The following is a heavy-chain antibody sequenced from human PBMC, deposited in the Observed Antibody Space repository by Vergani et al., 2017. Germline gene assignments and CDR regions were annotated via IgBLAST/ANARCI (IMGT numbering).Heavy chain of an antibody. Sequence: VQLLESGGGLVQPGRSLRLSCAASGFTFSSYGMHWVRQAPGKGLEWVAVIWYDGSNKYYADSVKGRFTISRDNSKNTLYLQMNSLRAEDTAVYYCASCENGYYDFWSGYYGGQFDYWGQGTLVTVSS. CDR2: IWYDGSNK. V-gene: IGHV3-33*01. CDR1: GFTFSSYG. CDR3: ASCENGYYDFWSGYYGGQFDY. D-gene: IGHD3-3*01. J-gene: IGHJ4*02.